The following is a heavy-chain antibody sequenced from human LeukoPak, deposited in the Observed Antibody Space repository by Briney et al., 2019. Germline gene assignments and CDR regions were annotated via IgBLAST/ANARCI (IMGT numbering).Heavy chain of an antibody. CDR3: ARGGVNYWNPRY. V-gene: IGHV3-53*01. CDR2: LYTGGRT. CDR1: GFTVSSHY. D-gene: IGHD1-1*01. Sequence: QAGGSLRLSCVASGFTVSSHYMSWVRQAPGKGLEWVSLLYTGGRTDCADSVEGRFTISRDDSKNTVYLHMNTVRAEDTVMYYCARGGVNYWNPRYWGQGTLVTVSS. J-gene: IGHJ4*02.